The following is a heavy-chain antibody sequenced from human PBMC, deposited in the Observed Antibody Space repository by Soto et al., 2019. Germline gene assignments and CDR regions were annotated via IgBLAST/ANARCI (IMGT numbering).Heavy chain of an antibody. CDR2: INPATGAA. Sequence: QLHLVQSGAVVKKPGASVTVSCSASGYPVTAYYMHWVRQAPGRGLEWMGGINPATGAAKYTQTFQGRVPMTRATSTRTVVTELCCVASEDTGVVNGSRGGGVRVAGSAAFDMWGQGTLVTVSS. CDR1: GYPVTAYY. D-gene: IGHD6-19*01. J-gene: IGHJ3*02. V-gene: IGHV1-2*02. CDR3: SRGGGVRVAGSAAFDM.